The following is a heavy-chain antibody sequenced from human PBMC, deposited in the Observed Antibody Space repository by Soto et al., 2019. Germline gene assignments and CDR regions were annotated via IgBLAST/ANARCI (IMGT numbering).Heavy chain of an antibody. Sequence: ASVKVSCKASGGTFSSYAISWVRQAPGQGLEWMGGIIPIFGIANYAQKFQGRVTITADESTSTAYMELSSLRSEDTAVYYCARDVFRGVTTVSYFDYWGEGTLVTVSS. CDR1: GGTFSSYA. CDR2: IIPIFGIA. J-gene: IGHJ4*02. V-gene: IGHV1-69*13. CDR3: ARDVFRGVTTVSYFDY. D-gene: IGHD4-17*01.